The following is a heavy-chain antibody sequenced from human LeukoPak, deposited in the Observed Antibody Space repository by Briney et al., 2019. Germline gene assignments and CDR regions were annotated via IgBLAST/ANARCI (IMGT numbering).Heavy chain of an antibody. V-gene: IGHV4-59*01. CDR3: ARDTAHPTAGYGLDV. CDR2: IYYTGIT. D-gene: IGHD2-8*02. J-gene: IGHJ6*02. CDR1: GDSISSYY. Sequence: PSETLSLTCTISGDSISSYYWSWIRQPPGKGLVWSGYIYYTGITNYNPSLKSRVTMSIDTSKTQFFLKLSSVTAADTAMYYCARDTAHPTAGYGLDVWGQGTAATVSS.